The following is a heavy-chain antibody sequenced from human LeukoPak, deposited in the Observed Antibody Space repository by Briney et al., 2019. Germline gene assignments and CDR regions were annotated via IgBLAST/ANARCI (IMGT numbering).Heavy chain of an antibody. Sequence: PGRSLRLSCAASGFTFSTRAMHWVRQAPGKGLEWVALILYDGSNKHYADSVKGRFTISRDNSKNTLYLQMNSLRAEDTAVYYCARIPYGSGTYTDYWGQGTLVTVFS. V-gene: IGHV3-30-3*01. CDR2: ILYDGSNK. CDR1: GFTFSTRA. D-gene: IGHD3-10*01. J-gene: IGHJ4*02. CDR3: ARIPYGSGTYTDY.